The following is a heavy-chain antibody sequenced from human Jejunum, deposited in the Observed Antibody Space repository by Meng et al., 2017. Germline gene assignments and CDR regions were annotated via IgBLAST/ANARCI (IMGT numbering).Heavy chain of an antibody. J-gene: IGHJ4*03. CDR2: FNPGGST. CDR3: SRGLQGARLSI. Sequence: SDTLSLTCTVYGGSFSDYYWSWTRQPPEKGLEWIGEFNPGGSTYYIPSLKSRVTISVDTSKNKLSLKLTSVTAADTAVYYCSRGLQGARLSIWGQGALVTVSS. CDR1: GGSFSDYY. V-gene: IGHV4-34*01.